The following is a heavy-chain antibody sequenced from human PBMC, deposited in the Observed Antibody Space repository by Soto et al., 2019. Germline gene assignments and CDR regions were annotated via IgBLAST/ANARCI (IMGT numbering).Heavy chain of an antibody. CDR1: GYTFISYG. J-gene: IGHJ6*02. CDR2: ISAYNGNT. Sequence: QVQLVQSGAEVKKHGASVKVSCKASGYTFISYGISWVRQAPGQGLEWMGWISAYNGNTYYAQKLQGRVTMSTDTSTSTGNTELRSRRSDDTAVYYCARDMRGVNLYYYYGMDVGGQGTTVTVSS. V-gene: IGHV1-18*01. D-gene: IGHD3-10*01. CDR3: ARDMRGVNLYYYYGMDV.